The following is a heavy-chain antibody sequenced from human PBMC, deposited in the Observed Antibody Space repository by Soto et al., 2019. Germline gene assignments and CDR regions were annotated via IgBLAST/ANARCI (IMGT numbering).Heavy chain of an antibody. J-gene: IGHJ3*02. CDR3: ARDSGDSSGYYRPVEAFDI. D-gene: IGHD3-22*01. Sequence: PGGSLRLSCAASGFTFSDYYMSWIRQAPGKGLEWVSYISSSGSTIYYADSVKGRFTISRDNAKNSLYLQMNSLRAEDTAVYYCARDSGDSSGYYRPVEAFDIWGQGTMVTVSS. CDR1: GFTFSDYY. V-gene: IGHV3-11*01. CDR2: ISSSGSTI.